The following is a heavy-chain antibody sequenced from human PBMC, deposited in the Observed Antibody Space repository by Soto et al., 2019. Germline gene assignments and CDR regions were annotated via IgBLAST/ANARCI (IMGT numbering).Heavy chain of an antibody. CDR1: GGSLSGYQ. CDR3: ARDGDGFIHP. D-gene: IGHD3-16*02. Sequence: SETLSLTCAVYGGSLSGYQWSWIRQPPGKGLEWIGEVNPSGSTNYNPSLKSRVSISIDKSKNQFSLKLTSVIAADTAVYYCARDGDGFIHPWGQGVLVTVSS. CDR2: VNPSGST. J-gene: IGHJ5*02. V-gene: IGHV4-34*01.